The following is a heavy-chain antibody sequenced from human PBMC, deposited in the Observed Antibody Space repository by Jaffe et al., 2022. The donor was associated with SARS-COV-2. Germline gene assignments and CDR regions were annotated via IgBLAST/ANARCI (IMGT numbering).Heavy chain of an antibody. CDR1: GFTISSYW. J-gene: IGHJ4*02. Sequence: EVQLVESGGGLVQPGGSLRLSCAASGFTISSYWMSWVRQAPGKGLEWVANIKEDGSEKYYVDSVKGRFTVSRDNAKNSLNLQMNSLRAEDTAVYYCARDVSGDYVYLDYWGQGTLVTVSS. D-gene: IGHD4-17*01. CDR3: ARDVSGDYVYLDY. V-gene: IGHV3-7*01. CDR2: IKEDGSEK.